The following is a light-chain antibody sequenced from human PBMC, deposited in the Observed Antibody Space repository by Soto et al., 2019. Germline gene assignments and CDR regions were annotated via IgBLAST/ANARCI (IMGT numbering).Light chain of an antibody. CDR3: CSYAGNSLCV. V-gene: IGLV2-11*01. CDR1: SSDVGGYNY. J-gene: IGLJ1*01. CDR2: DVT. Sequence: SALTQPRSVSGSPGQSVTISCTGTSSDVGGYNYVSWYQQHPGKAPKLMIYDVTKRPSGVPDRFSGSKSGNTASLTISGLQAEDEADYYCCSYAGNSLCVFGTGTKLTVL.